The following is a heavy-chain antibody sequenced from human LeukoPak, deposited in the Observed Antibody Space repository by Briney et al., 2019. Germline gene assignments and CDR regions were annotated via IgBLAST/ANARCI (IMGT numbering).Heavy chain of an antibody. CDR1: GDSLNSGDYY. Sequence: NPSETLSLTCTVSGDSLNSGDYYWNWIRQPPGKGLEWIGYIYYIGSADYNPSLKSRVTISVDMSKNQFSLELNSVTAEDTAAYFCARGRGHSGSRYFDNWGQGTLVAVSS. D-gene: IGHD5-12*01. CDR3: ARGRGHSGSRYFDN. J-gene: IGHJ4*02. V-gene: IGHV4-30-4*01. CDR2: IYYIGSA.